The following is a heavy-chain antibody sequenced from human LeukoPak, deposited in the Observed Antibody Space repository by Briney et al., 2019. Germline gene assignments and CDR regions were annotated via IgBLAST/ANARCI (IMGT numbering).Heavy chain of an antibody. Sequence: SVTVSCKASGGTFSSYAISWVRQAPGQGLEGRGRIIPIVGIANYAQKLQGRVTITPHQSTTTAYLELSSLRSDHTPVYYCPRDGTPFAYSGQPTLVTVSS. CDR3: PRDGTPFAY. CDR2: IIPIVGIA. V-gene: IGHV1-69*04. J-gene: IGHJ4*02. CDR1: GGTFSSYA. D-gene: IGHD1-7*01.